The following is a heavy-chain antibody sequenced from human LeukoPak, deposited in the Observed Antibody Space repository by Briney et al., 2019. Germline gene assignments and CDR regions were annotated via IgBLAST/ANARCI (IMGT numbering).Heavy chain of an antibody. CDR2: IYSGGST. CDR3: ARDAGALDAFDV. V-gene: IGHV3-66*01. D-gene: IGHD4-17*01. CDR1: GFTFSSYG. J-gene: IGHJ3*01. Sequence: PGGTLRLSCAASGFTFSSYGMSWVRQAPGKGLEWVSVIYSGGSTYYADSVKGRFTISRDNSKNTLYLQMNSLRAEDTAVYYCARDAGALDAFDVWGQGTMVTVSS.